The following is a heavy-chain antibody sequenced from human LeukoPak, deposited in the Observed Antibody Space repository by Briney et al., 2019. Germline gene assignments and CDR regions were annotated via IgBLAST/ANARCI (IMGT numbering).Heavy chain of an antibody. V-gene: IGHV3-30*02. Sequence: PGGSLRLSCAASGFTFSSCGFHWVRQAPGKGLEWVAFIRYDGSNKYYADSVKGRFTISRDNAKNSLYLQMNSLRAEDTAVYYCAREPEFDWLPNYFDYWGQGTLVTVSS. CDR3: AREPEFDWLPNYFDY. CDR2: IRYDGSNK. D-gene: IGHD3-9*01. J-gene: IGHJ4*02. CDR1: GFTFSSCG.